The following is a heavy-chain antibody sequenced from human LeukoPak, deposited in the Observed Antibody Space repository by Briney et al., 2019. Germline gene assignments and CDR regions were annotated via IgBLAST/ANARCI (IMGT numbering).Heavy chain of an antibody. J-gene: IGHJ4*02. CDR1: GGTFSSYA. CDR3: ASSFGDYDSSGISFTY. Sequence: SVKVSCTASGGTFSSYAISWVRQAPGQGLEWMGRIIPILGIANYAQKFQGRVTITADKSTSTAYMELSSLRSEDTAVYYCASSFGDYDSSGISFTYWGQGTLVTVSS. D-gene: IGHD3-22*01. V-gene: IGHV1-69*04. CDR2: IIPILGIA.